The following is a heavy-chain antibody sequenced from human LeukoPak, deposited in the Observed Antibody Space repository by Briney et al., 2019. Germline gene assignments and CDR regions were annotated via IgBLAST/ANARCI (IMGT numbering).Heavy chain of an antibody. V-gene: IGHV4-39*01. Sequence: PSETLSLTCTVSGGSISSSSYYWGWIRQPPGKGLEWIGSIYYSGSTYYNPSLKSRVTISVDTSKNQFSLKLSSETAADTAVYYCARSSGWYEVYFDYWGQGTLVTVSS. D-gene: IGHD6-19*01. CDR1: GGSISSSSYY. J-gene: IGHJ4*02. CDR2: IYYSGST. CDR3: ARSSGWYEVYFDY.